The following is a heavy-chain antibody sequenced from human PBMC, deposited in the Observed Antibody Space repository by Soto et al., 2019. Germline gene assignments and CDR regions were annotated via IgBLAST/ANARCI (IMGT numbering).Heavy chain of an antibody. J-gene: IGHJ3*02. V-gene: IGHV1-69*06. CDR1: GGTFSSYA. Sequence: QVQLVQSGAEVKKPGSSVKVSCKASGGTFSSYAISWVRQAPGQGLEWMGGIIPIFGTANYAQKFQGRVTITADNSTSTAYMELCSLRSEDTAVYYCARSKVVVTPAPRGDAFDIWGQGTMVTVSS. CDR3: ARSKVVVTPAPRGDAFDI. CDR2: IIPIFGTA. D-gene: IGHD3-22*01.